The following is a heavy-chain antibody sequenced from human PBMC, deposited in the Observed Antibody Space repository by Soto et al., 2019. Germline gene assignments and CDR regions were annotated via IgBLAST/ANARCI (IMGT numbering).Heavy chain of an antibody. J-gene: IGHJ6*02. CDR3: ARDDSSSFSLFYYGMDV. Sequence: EVQLVESGGGLVQPGGSLRLSCAASGFTFSSYEMNWVRQAPGKGLEWVSYISSSGSTIYYADSVKGRFTISRDNAKNSLYLQMNSLRAEDTAVYYCARDDSSSFSLFYYGMDVWGQGTTVTVSS. CDR1: GFTFSSYE. D-gene: IGHD6-6*01. V-gene: IGHV3-48*03. CDR2: ISSSGSTI.